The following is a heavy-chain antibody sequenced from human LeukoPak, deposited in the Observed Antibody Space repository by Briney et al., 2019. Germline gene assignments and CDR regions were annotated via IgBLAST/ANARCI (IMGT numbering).Heavy chain of an antibody. CDR1: GGSISSYY. J-gene: IGHJ5*02. CDR3: ARAGSIWSGYYPFDP. D-gene: IGHD3-3*01. Sequence: NASETLSLTCPVSGGSISSYYWSWVRQPAGKGLEWIGRIYTSGSTNYNPSLKSRVTMSVDTSKNQFSLKLSSVTAADTAVYYCARAGSIWSGYYPFDPWGQGTLVTVSS. CDR2: IYTSGST. V-gene: IGHV4-4*07.